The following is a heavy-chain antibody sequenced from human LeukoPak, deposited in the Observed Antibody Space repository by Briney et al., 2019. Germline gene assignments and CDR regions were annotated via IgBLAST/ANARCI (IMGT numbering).Heavy chain of an antibody. D-gene: IGHD6-13*01. CDR1: GGSFSGYY. V-gene: IGHV4-34*01. CDR3: ARECGGSSWYGFYYYYMDV. Sequence: KPSETLSLTCAVYGGSFSGYYWSWIRQPPGKGLEWIGEINHSGSTNYNPSLKSRVTISVDTSKNQFSLKLSSVTAADTAVYYCARECGGSSWYGFYYYYMDVWGKGTTVTISS. CDR2: INHSGST. J-gene: IGHJ6*03.